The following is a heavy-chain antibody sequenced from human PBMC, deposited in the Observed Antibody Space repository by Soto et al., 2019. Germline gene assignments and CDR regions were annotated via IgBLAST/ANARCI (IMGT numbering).Heavy chain of an antibody. CDR2: ISAYNGNT. Sequence: ASMKVSCKASGYTFTSYGISWVRQAPGQGLEWMGWISAYNGNTNYAQKLQGRVTMTTDTSTSTAYMELRSLRSDDTAVYYCARDFRYRLELYGMDVWGQGTTVTVSS. D-gene: IGHD1-7*01. J-gene: IGHJ6*02. CDR1: GYTFTSYG. V-gene: IGHV1-18*01. CDR3: ARDFRYRLELYGMDV.